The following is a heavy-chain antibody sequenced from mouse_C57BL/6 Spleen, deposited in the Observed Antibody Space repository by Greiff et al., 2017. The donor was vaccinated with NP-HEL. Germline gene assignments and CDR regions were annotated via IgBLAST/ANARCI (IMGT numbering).Heavy chain of an antibody. D-gene: IGHD1-1*01. V-gene: IGHV7-3*01. Sequence: EVKVEESGGGLVQPGGSLSLSCAASGFTFTDYYMSWVRQPPGKALEWLGFIRNKANGYTTEYSASVKGRFTISRDNSQSILYLQMNALRAEDSATYYCARYPFYYYGSSHWYFDVWGTGTTVTVSS. J-gene: IGHJ1*03. CDR2: IRNKANGYTT. CDR1: GFTFTDYY. CDR3: ARYPFYYYGSSHWYFDV.